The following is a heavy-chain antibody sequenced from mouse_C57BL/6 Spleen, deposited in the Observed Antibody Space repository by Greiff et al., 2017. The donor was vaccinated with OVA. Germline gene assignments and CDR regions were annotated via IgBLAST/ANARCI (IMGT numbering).Heavy chain of an antibody. V-gene: IGHV1-74*01. Sequence: VQLHQPGAELVKPGASVKVSCKASGYTFTSYWMHWVKQRPGQGLEWIGRIHPSDSDTNYNQKFKGKATLSVDKSSSTAYMQRSSLTSEDSAVYYGAIGYSNYGPAWFAYWGQGTLVTVSA. J-gene: IGHJ3*01. CDR2: IHPSDSDT. D-gene: IGHD2-5*01. CDR3: AIGYSNYGPAWFAY. CDR1: GYTFTSYW.